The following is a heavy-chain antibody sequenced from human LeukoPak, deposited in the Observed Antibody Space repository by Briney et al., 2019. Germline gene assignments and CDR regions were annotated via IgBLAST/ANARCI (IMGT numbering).Heavy chain of an antibody. V-gene: IGHV1-2*02. CDR1: GYTFTGYY. D-gene: IGHD3-3*01. CDR2: INPNSGGT. Sequence: ASVKVSCKASGYTFTGYYMHWVRQAPGQGLEWMGWINPNSGGTNYAQKFQGRVTMTRDTSISTAYMELRRLRSDDTAVYYCARGGVFGVVLKWFDPWGQGTLVTVSS. CDR3: ARGGVFGVVLKWFDP. J-gene: IGHJ5*02.